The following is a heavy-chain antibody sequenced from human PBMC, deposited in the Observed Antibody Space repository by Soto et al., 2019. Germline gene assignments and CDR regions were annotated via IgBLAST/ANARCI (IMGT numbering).Heavy chain of an antibody. V-gene: IGHV3-21*01. CDR3: ARGSRRTFDY. Sequence: EVQLVESGGGLVKPGGSLRLSCAASGFTFSDFTMNWVRQAPGKGLQWVSSISSGGSFISYADSVRGRFTISRDNAKNSLYLQVDSLRAEDTAVVFCARGSRRTFDYWGQGTLVTVSS. D-gene: IGHD6-13*01. CDR2: ISSGGSFI. CDR1: GFTFSDFT. J-gene: IGHJ4*02.